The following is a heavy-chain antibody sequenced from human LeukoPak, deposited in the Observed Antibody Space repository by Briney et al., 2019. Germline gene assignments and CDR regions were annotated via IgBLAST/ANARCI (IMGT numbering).Heavy chain of an antibody. CDR3: ATWAFYHGLDV. CDR1: GFAFQAFD. Sequence: GGSLTLSCAASGFAFQAFDMHWVRQAPGKGLEWVSLISSVGTKTYYADPVRGRFAVSRDNSKNSLYLQMNSLRTEDTAFYYCATWAFYHGLDVWGQGSTVTISS. CDR2: ISSVGTKT. V-gene: IGHV3-43*02. J-gene: IGHJ6*02. D-gene: IGHD1-26*01.